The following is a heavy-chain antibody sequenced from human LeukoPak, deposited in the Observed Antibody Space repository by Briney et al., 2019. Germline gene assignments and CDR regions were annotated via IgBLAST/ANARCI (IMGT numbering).Heavy chain of an antibody. V-gene: IGHV4-39*01. Sequence: SETLSLTCTVSGGSISSSSYYWGWIRQPPGKGLEWIGSIYYSGSTYYNPSLKSRVTISVDTSKNQFSLKLSSVTAADTAVYYCARSGATFYDSSGQTPYYFDYWGQGTLVTVSS. CDR3: ARSGATFYDSSGQTPYYFDY. J-gene: IGHJ4*02. D-gene: IGHD3-22*01. CDR1: GGSISSSSYY. CDR2: IYYSGST.